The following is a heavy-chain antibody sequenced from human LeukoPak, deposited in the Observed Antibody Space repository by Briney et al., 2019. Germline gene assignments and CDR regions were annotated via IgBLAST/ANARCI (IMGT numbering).Heavy chain of an antibody. CDR3: ARSEDIVVVPAATAFDY. V-gene: IGHV3-11*01. CDR1: GFTFSDYY. CDR2: ISSSGSTI. D-gene: IGHD2-2*01. Sequence: GGSLRLSCAASGFTFSDYYMSWIRQAPGKGLEWVSYISSSGSTIYYADSVKGRFTTSRDNAKNSLYLQMNSLRAEDTAVYYCARSEDIVVVPAATAFDYWGQGTLVTVSS. J-gene: IGHJ4*02.